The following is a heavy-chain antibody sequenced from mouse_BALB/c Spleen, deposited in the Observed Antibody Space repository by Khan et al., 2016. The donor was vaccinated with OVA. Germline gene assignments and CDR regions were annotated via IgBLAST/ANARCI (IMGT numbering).Heavy chain of an antibody. Sequence: VQLQQSETELARPGASVKMSCKASGYTFTTYTIHWVKQGPGQGLEWIGYIIPTNDYTNYNQKFKDRATLTADKSSSTAYMQLSSLTSEDSALYYCAREGAYYRSDGWFAYWGQGTLVTVSA. J-gene: IGHJ3*01. V-gene: IGHV1-4*01. CDR1: GYTFTTYT. CDR3: AREGAYYRSDGWFAY. D-gene: IGHD2-14*01. CDR2: IIPTNDYT.